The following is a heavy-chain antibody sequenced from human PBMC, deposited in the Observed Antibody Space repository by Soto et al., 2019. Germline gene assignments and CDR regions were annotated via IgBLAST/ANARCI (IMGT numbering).Heavy chain of an antibody. CDR1: GGSISSYY. Sequence: QVLLQESGPGLVKPSETLSLTCTVSGGSISSYYWSWIRQPPGKGLEWIGYIYYSGSTNYNPSLKSRVTISVDTSKNQFSLKLSSVTAADTAVYYCARAMRGSYLRYFDYWGQGTLVTVSS. J-gene: IGHJ4*02. CDR3: ARAMRGSYLRYFDY. D-gene: IGHD1-26*01. CDR2: IYYSGST. V-gene: IGHV4-59*01.